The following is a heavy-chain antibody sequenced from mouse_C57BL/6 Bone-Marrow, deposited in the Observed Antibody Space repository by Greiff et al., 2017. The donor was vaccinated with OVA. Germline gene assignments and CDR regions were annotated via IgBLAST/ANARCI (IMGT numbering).Heavy chain of an antibody. CDR1: GYAFSSSW. J-gene: IGHJ2*01. V-gene: IGHV1-82*01. D-gene: IGHD2-3*01. CDR3: ARYDGYYVGYFDY. Sequence: QVQLQQSGPELVKPGASVKISCKASGYAFSSSWMNWVKQRPGKGLEWIGRIYPGDGDTNYNGKFKGKATLTADKSSSTAYMQLSSLTSEDSAVYFCARYDGYYVGYFDYWGQGTTLTVSS. CDR2: IYPGDGDT.